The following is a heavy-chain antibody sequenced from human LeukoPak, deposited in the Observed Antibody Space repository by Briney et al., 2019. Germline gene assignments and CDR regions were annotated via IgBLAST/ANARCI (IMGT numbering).Heavy chain of an antibody. J-gene: IGHJ4*02. CDR3: ARTWPGIAAAGSHGFDY. CDR1: GGSFSGYY. Sequence: SETLSLTRAVYGGSFSGYYWSWIRQPPGKGLEWIGEINHSGSTNYNPSLKSRVTISVDTSKNQFSLKLSSVTAADTAVYYCARTWPGIAAAGSHGFDYWGQGTLVTVSS. D-gene: IGHD6-13*01. CDR2: INHSGST. V-gene: IGHV4-34*01.